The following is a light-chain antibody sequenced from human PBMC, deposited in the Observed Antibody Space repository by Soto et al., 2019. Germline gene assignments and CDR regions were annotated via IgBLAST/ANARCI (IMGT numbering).Light chain of an antibody. CDR3: SSYTSSSTPVDD. CDR2: DVS. V-gene: IGLV2-14*01. J-gene: IGLJ1*01. CDR1: SSDVGGYNY. Sequence: QSALTQPASVSGSPGQSITISCTGTSSDVGGYNYVSWYQQHPGKAPKLMIYDVSNRPSGVSNRFSGSKSGNTASLTISGLQAEDEADYYCSSYTSSSTPVDDFGTGTKLTVL.